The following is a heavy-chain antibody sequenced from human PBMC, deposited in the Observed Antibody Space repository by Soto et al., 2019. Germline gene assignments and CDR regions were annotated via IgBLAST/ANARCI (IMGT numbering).Heavy chain of an antibody. V-gene: IGHV3-30*18. D-gene: IGHD3-16*01. J-gene: IGHJ4*02. CDR2: ISYDGSTK. CDR1: GFTFNKHG. Sequence: QVQLVESGGGVVQPGRSLRLSCAGSGFTFNKHGMQWVRQAPGKGLEWLAVISYDGSTKYYADSVKGRFTISRDDSKNTLYLQMNSLRAEDTAVYYCAKVGLWGAYYFDNWGQGTLVTVSS. CDR3: AKVGLWGAYYFDN.